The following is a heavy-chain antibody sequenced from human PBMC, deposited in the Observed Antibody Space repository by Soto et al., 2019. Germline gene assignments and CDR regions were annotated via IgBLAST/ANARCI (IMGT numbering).Heavy chain of an antibody. Sequence: ETLSLTCAVSGASISGSYYYWAWLRQSPGKGPEWIGSVFYTGFTSYNPSLESRVSVSVDTSKSQFSLKLSAVTAADTAVYYCATSQKGYNWNYFDHWGQGALVTVSS. V-gene: IGHV4-39*01. J-gene: IGHJ4*02. CDR2: VFYTGFT. CDR3: ATSQKGYNWNYFDH. CDR1: GASISGSYYY. D-gene: IGHD1-20*01.